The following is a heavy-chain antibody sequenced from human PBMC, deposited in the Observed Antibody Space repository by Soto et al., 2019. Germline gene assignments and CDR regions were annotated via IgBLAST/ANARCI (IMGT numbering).Heavy chain of an antibody. V-gene: IGHV4-59*01. CDR3: VSGWFLDY. J-gene: IGHJ4*02. CDR1: GDSISSLY. Sequence: PXGTLSLTFTVSGDSISSLYWYWIRQPPGKGLEWVGYMFYSGSTNYNPSLKSRVTMSVDTSKKQFSLRLKSVTAADTAVYYCVSGWFLDYWGQGILVTVSS. D-gene: IGHD6-19*01. CDR2: MFYSGST.